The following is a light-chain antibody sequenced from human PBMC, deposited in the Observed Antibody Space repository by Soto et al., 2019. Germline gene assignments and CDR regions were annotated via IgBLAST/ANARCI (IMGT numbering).Light chain of an antibody. Sequence: QSMLTQPPSVSGAPGQRVTISCTGSSSNIGAGYDVHWYQQLPGTAPKLLIYGNSNRPSGVPDRFSGSKSGTSASLAITGLQAEDEADYYCQSYDSSLGAWVFGGGTKVTVL. CDR1: SSNIGAGYD. V-gene: IGLV1-40*01. CDR2: GNS. J-gene: IGLJ3*02. CDR3: QSYDSSLGAWV.